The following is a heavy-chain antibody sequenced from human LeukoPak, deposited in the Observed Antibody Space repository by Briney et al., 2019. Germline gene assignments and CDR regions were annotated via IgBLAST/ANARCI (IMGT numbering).Heavy chain of an antibody. V-gene: IGHV3-33*01. CDR3: ARGGSSWYRRLDY. CDR1: GFTFNNYG. CDR2: IWYDGSNK. Sequence: GGSLRLSCAASGFTFNNYGMHWVRQAPGEGLEWVAVIWYDGSNKYYADFVKGRFTISRDNSKNTLYLQMNSLRAEDTAVYYCARGGSSWYRRLDYWGQGTLVTVSS. D-gene: IGHD6-13*01. J-gene: IGHJ4*02.